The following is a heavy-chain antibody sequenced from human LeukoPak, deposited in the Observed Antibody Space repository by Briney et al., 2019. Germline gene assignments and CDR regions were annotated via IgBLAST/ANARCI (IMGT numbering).Heavy chain of an antibody. CDR3: ASQSYARFDP. V-gene: IGHV3-7*01. J-gene: IGHJ5*02. D-gene: IGHD3-16*01. CDR2: IQPDGSEQ. Sequence: GGSLRLSCAASGFTFSSNWMSWVRQAPGKGLEWVGNIQPDGSEQYPVDSVKGRFTISRDNARNSLFLQMNSLRVEDTAVYYCASQSYARFDPWGQGALVTVSS. CDR1: GFTFSSNW.